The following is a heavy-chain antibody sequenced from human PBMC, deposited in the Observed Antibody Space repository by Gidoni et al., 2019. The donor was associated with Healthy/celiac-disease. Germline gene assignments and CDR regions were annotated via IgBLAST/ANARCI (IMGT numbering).Heavy chain of an antibody. CDR2: IKSKTDGVTT. D-gene: IGHD3-3*01. J-gene: IGHJ4*02. CDR3: TTDHPYYDFGSGYYTYYFDY. Sequence: EVQLVESGGGLVKPGGSLRLSCADSGFTVSNAWMSWVRQAPGKGLEWVGRIKSKTDGVTTDYAAPVKGRFTISRDDSKNTLYLQMNSLKTEDTAVYYCTTDHPYYDFGSGYYTYYFDYWGQGTLVTVSS. V-gene: IGHV3-15*01. CDR1: GFTVSNAW.